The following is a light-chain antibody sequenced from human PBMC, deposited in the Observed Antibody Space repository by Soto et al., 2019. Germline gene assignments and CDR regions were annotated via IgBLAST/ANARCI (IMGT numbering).Light chain of an antibody. Sequence: DVVMTQTPLSLSVAPGQPASISCKSSQSLLHITGEPFLFWYLQKPGQSQQLLIYEVHPRLSGVQDRFSGSGSGTDFTLEIRRVETDDVGIYYCMQSTQLPPTFGRGTRLEIK. V-gene: IGKV2D-29*02. J-gene: IGKJ5*01. CDR2: EVH. CDR1: QSLLHITGEPF. CDR3: MQSTQLPPT.